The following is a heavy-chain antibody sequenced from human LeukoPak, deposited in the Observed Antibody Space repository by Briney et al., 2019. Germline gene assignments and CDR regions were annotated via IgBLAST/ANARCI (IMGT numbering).Heavy chain of an antibody. Sequence: SLRLSCAASXXTXSSXSMNXXXQAPGKGXXWVSSISSSSSYIYYADSVKGRFTISRDNAKNSLYLQMNSLRAEDTAVYYCARVVTMMSREWGQGTLVTVSS. D-gene: IGHD3-22*01. CDR1: XXTXSSXS. J-gene: IGHJ4*02. CDR2: ISSSSSYI. V-gene: IGHV3-21*01. CDR3: ARVVTMMSRE.